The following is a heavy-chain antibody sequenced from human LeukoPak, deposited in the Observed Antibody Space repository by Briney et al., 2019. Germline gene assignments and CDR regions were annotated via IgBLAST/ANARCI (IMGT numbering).Heavy chain of an antibody. J-gene: IGHJ4*02. CDR3: SRGRAIVVVSPAKLFDY. V-gene: IGHV3-30-3*01. Sequence: GGSLRLSCAASGFTFSNYAMHWVRQAPGKGLEWVAVISYDGNNKYYADSVKGRFTISRDSSKNTLFLQMNSLRAEDTAVYYCSRGRAIVVVSPAKLFDYWGQGTLVTVSS. D-gene: IGHD2-2*01. CDR2: ISYDGNNK. CDR1: GFTFSNYA.